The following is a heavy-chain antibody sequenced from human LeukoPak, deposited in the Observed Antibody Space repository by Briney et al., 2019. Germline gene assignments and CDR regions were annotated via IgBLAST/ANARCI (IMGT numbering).Heavy chain of an antibody. CDR3: AKLGQQLSLRNWFDP. Sequence: PGGSLRLFCAASGFTFGSYAMTWVRQAPGKGLEGVSGISSSGGSTYYADSVKGRFTISRDNSKNTLYLQMNSLRAEDTAVYYCAKLGQQLSLRNWFDPWGQGTLVTLSS. V-gene: IGHV3-23*01. D-gene: IGHD6-13*01. J-gene: IGHJ5*02. CDR2: ISSSGGST. CDR1: GFTFGSYA.